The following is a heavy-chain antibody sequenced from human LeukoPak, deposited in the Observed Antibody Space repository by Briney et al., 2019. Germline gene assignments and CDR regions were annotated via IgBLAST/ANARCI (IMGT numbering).Heavy chain of an antibody. Sequence: SETLSLTCTVSSGSISSYYWSWIRQPPGKGLEWIGYIYYSGSTNYNPSLKSRVTISVDTSKNQFSLKLSSVTAADTAVYYCARGLRFGVYYGMDVWGQGTTVTVSS. CDR2: IYYSGST. J-gene: IGHJ6*02. D-gene: IGHD3-10*01. V-gene: IGHV4-59*01. CDR3: ARGLRFGVYYGMDV. CDR1: SGSISSYY.